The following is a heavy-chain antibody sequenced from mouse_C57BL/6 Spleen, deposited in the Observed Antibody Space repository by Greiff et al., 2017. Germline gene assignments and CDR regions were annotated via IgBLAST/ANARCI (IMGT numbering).Heavy chain of an antibody. D-gene: IGHD1-1*01. J-gene: IGHJ2*01. V-gene: IGHV5-4*01. Sequence: EVKVIESGGGLVKPGGSLKLSCAASGFTFSSYAMSWVRQTPEKRLEWVATISDGGSYTYYPDNVTGRFTISRDNAKNNLYLQMSHLKSEDTAMYYCARDGRGSYFDYWGQGTTLTVSS. CDR1: GFTFSSYA. CDR2: ISDGGSYT. CDR3: ARDGRGSYFDY.